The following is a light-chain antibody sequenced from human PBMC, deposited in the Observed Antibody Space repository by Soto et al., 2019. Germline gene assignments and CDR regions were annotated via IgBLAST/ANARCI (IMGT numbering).Light chain of an antibody. CDR2: KAS. J-gene: IGKJ1*01. CDR1: QSISNW. V-gene: IGKV1-5*03. Sequence: DIQMTQSPSTLSASVGDRVTITCRASQSISNWLAWYQQKPGKAPKLLIYKASSLETGVPSRFSGSGSGTEFTLTISNLQPDDFATYYCQQYNSYSQTFGQGTKVEIK. CDR3: QQYNSYSQT.